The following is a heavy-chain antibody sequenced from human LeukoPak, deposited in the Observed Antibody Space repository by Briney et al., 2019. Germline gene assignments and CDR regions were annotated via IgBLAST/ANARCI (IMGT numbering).Heavy chain of an antibody. CDR2: INPSGGST. J-gene: IGHJ4*02. CDR1: GYTFTGYY. V-gene: IGHV1-46*01. Sequence: ASVKVSCKASGYTFTGYYMHWVRQAPGQGLEWMGIINPSGGSTSYAQKFQGRVTMTRDTSTSTVYMELSSLKSEDTAVYYCARVGHSSGYLDYWGQGTLVTVSS. D-gene: IGHD3-22*01. CDR3: ARVGHSSGYLDY.